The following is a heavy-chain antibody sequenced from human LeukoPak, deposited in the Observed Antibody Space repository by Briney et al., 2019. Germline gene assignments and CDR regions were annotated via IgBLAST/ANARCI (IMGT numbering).Heavy chain of an antibody. Sequence: GASVKVSCKVSGYTLTELSMHWVRQAPGKGLEWMGGFDPEDGETNYAQKFQGRVTMTEDTSTDTAYMELSSLRSEDTAVYYCATEVISSGWYEAFDYWGQGTLVTVSS. D-gene: IGHD6-19*01. V-gene: IGHV1-24*01. J-gene: IGHJ4*02. CDR2: FDPEDGET. CDR1: GYTLTELS. CDR3: ATEVISSGWYEAFDY.